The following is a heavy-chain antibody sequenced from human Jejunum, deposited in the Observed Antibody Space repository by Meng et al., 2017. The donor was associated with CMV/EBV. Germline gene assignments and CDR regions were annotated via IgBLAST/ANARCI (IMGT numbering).Heavy chain of an antibody. V-gene: IGHV3-23*03. CDR3: AKGRGSAS. D-gene: IGHD2-15*01. CDR1: GFMFPKYD. Sequence: SCAASGFMFPKYDMNWVRQAPGKGLEWVSGIDDAGTNTHYGDSVKGRFTISRDNSKNTMYLQMNNLRDEDTAVYYCAKGRGSASWGHGTLVTVSS. J-gene: IGHJ4*01. CDR2: IDDAGTNT.